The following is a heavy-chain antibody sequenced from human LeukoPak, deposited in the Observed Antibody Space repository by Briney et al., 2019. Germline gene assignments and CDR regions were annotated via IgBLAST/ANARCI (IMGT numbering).Heavy chain of an antibody. CDR3: AKDLVTMVRGVIRAPDY. J-gene: IGHJ4*02. Sequence: PGGSLRLSCAASGFTFSSYAMSWVRQAPGKGLEWVSAISGSGGSTYYADSVKGRFTISRDNSKNTLYLQMNSLRAEDTAVYYCAKDLVTMVRGVIRAPDYWGQGTLATVSS. CDR2: ISGSGGST. CDR1: GFTFSSYA. V-gene: IGHV3-23*01. D-gene: IGHD3-10*01.